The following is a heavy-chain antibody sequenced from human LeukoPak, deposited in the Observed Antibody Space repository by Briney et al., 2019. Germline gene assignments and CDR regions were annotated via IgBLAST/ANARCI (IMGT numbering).Heavy chain of an antibody. Sequence: ASVKVSCKASGYTFTSYDINWVRQAPGRGLEWMGWINPNSGATKYAQKFQGRVTMTRDTSISTAYMEVSRLRFDDTAVYYCARDGGWYQLLWWFDPWGQGTLVTVSS. CDR2: INPNSGAT. J-gene: IGHJ5*02. D-gene: IGHD2-2*01. CDR3: ARDGGWYQLLWWFDP. V-gene: IGHV1-2*02. CDR1: GYTFTSYD.